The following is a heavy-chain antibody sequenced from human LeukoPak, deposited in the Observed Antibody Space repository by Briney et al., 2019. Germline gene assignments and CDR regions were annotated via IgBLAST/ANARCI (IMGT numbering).Heavy chain of an antibody. V-gene: IGHV3-48*04. D-gene: IGHD3-10*01. Sequence: PGGSLRLSCAASGFTFSSYSVNWVRQAPGKGLEWVSYISSSSSTIYYADSVKGRFTISRDNAKNSLYLQMNSLRAEDTAVYYCARDRSPLHTYYYGSGSLPFDYWGQGTLVTVSS. J-gene: IGHJ4*02. CDR1: GFTFSSYS. CDR2: ISSSSSTI. CDR3: ARDRSPLHTYYYGSGSLPFDY.